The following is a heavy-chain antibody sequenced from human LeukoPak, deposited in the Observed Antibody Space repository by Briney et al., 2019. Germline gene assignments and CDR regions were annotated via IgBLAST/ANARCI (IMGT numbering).Heavy chain of an antibody. CDR1: EFTFRTYS. J-gene: IGHJ6*03. Sequence: GGSLRLSCAASEFTFRTYSMNWVRQAPGKGLEWVSFISSSSTYIYYADSVKGRFTISRDNAKNSLYLQMNSLRAEDTAVYYCARDLASPSNHYSPWKSPSYYYMDVWGKGTTVTVSS. CDR3: ARDLASPSNHYSPWKSPSYYYMDV. D-gene: IGHD5-18*01. CDR2: ISSSSTYI. V-gene: IGHV3-21*01.